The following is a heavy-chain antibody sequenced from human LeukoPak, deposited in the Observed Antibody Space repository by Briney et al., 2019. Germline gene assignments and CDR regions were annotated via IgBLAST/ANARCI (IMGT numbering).Heavy chain of an antibody. J-gene: IGHJ4*02. Sequence: GSLRLSCAASGSTFSSYTMHWVRQAPGKGLEWIGEINHSGSTNYNPSLKSRVTISVDTSKNQFSLKLSSVTAADTAVYYCASQVSLRYLDWLPDYWGQGTLVTVSS. CDR3: ASQVSLRYLDWLPDY. CDR1: GSTFSSYT. D-gene: IGHD3-9*01. CDR2: INHSGST. V-gene: IGHV4-34*01.